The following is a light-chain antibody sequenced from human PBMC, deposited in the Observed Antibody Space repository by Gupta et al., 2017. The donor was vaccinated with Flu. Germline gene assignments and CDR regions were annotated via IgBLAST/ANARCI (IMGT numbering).Light chain of an antibody. CDR1: SGDGGNYYY. V-gene: IGLV2-8*01. CDR3: TSYAGSNNPVV. Sequence: QSALTQPPSASGSPGQSVTIPCTGTSGDGGNYYYVSWYQQHPGKAPRLMIYEVNTRPPGVPDRFSGSKSGNTASLTVSGLQAEDEATYYCTSYAGSNNPVVFGGGTKVTVL. CDR2: EVN. J-gene: IGLJ3*02.